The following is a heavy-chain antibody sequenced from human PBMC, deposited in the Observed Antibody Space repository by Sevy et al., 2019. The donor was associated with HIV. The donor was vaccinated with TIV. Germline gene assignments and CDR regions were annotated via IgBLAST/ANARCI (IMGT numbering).Heavy chain of an antibody. D-gene: IGHD5-18*01. J-gene: IGHJ6*02. CDR2: IIPIFGTA. Sequence: ASVKVSCKASGGTFSSYAISWVRQAPGQGLEWMGGIIPIFGTANYAQKFQGRVTITADESTSAAYMELSSLRSEDTAVYYCARAGDTAMVGYYYYAMDVWGQGTTVTVSS. V-gene: IGHV1-69*13. CDR1: GGTFSSYA. CDR3: ARAGDTAMVGYYYYAMDV.